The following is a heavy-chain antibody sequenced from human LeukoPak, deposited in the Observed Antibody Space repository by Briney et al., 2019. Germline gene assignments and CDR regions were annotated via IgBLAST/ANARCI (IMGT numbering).Heavy chain of an antibody. CDR3: ARDRSDSGSYLDAFDI. CDR1: GFTFSSYS. CDR2: ISSSSSYI. Sequence: TGGSLRLSCAASGFTFSSYSMNWVRQAPGKGLEWVSSISSSSSYIYYADSVKGRFTISRDNAKNSLYLQMNSLRAEDTAVYYCARDRSDSGSYLDAFDIWGQGTMVTVSS. D-gene: IGHD1-26*01. V-gene: IGHV3-21*01. J-gene: IGHJ3*02.